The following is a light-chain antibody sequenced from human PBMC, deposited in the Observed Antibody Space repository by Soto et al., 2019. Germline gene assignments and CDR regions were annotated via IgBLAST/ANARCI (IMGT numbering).Light chain of an antibody. V-gene: IGKV3-20*01. CDR2: GAS. CDR1: QSVSTRY. J-gene: IGKJ5*01. Sequence: EIVLTQSPGTLSLSPGERATLSCRASQSVSTRYLAWYQQKPGQAPRLLIYGASSRATGIPDRFSGSGSETDFTITISRLEPEDFAVYYCQQYGSALSITFGQGTRLEIK. CDR3: QQYGSALSIT.